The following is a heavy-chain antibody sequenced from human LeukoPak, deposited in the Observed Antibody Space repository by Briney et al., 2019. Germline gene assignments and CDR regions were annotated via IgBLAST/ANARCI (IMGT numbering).Heavy chain of an antibody. Sequence: SETLSLTCAVYGGSLSGYYWSWIRQPPGKGLEWIGEINHSGSTNYNPSLKSRVTISVDTSKNQFSLKLSSVTAADTAVYYCAREGYYDYWGQGTLVTVSS. CDR2: INHSGST. V-gene: IGHV4-34*01. J-gene: IGHJ4*02. CDR1: GGSLSGYY. CDR3: AREGYYDY.